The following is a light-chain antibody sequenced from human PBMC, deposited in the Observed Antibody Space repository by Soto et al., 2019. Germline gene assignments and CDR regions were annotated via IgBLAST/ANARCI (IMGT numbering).Light chain of an antibody. V-gene: IGKV3-15*01. CDR3: QQYNKWPWT. J-gene: IGKJ1*01. CDR2: AAS. CDR1: QSVSNS. Sequence: EIVMTQSPATLSVSPGERATLSCRASQSVSNSLAWYQQQPGQAPRLLIYAASTGATGIPARFSGSGSGTEFTLTISSLQSEDIAVYYCQQYNKWPWTFGQGTKVDIK.